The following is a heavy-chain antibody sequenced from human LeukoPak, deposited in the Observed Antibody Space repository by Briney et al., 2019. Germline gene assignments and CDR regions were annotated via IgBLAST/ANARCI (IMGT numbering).Heavy chain of an antibody. CDR2: MNPNSGNT. CDR1: GYTFTSHD. J-gene: IGHJ4*02. CDR3: ARDRWSSSASAAPDDY. Sequence: GASVKVSCKASGYTFTSHDIDWVRQATGQGLEWMGWMNPNSGNTGYAQNFQGRVTITRDTSISTAYMELRSLRSDDTAGYYCARDRWSSSASAAPDDYWGQGTLVTVSS. V-gene: IGHV1-8*03. D-gene: IGHD2-15*01.